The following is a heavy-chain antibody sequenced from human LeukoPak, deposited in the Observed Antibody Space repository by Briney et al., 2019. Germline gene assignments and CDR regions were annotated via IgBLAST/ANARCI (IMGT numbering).Heavy chain of an antibody. CDR3: ARDGGYCSGGSCYYYYYGMDV. CDR2: IYHSGST. V-gene: IGHV4-38-2*02. CDR1: GGSISSGYY. Sequence: PSETLSLTCTVSGGSISSGYYWGWIRQPPGKGLEWIGSIYHSGSTYYNPSLKSRVTISVDTSKNQFSLKLSSVTAADTAVYYCARDGGYCSGGSCYYYYYGMDVWGQGTTVTVSS. D-gene: IGHD2-15*01. J-gene: IGHJ6*02.